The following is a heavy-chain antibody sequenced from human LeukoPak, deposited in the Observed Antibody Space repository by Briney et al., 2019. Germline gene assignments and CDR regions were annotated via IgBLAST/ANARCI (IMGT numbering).Heavy chain of an antibody. CDR1: GFTFSSYG. Sequence: PGGSLRLSCAASGFTFSSYGMHWVRQAPGKGLEWVAVIWCDGSNKYYADSVKGRFTISRDNSKNTLYLQMNSLRAEDTAVYYCARGHYYGSGSYGTFDPWGQGTLVTVSS. CDR2: IWCDGSNK. D-gene: IGHD3-10*01. J-gene: IGHJ5*02. V-gene: IGHV3-33*01. CDR3: ARGHYYGSGSYGTFDP.